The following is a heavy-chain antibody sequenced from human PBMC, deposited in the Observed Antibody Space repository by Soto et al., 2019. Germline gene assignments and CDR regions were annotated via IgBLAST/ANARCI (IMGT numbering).Heavy chain of an antibody. CDR3: ARDSPNCGGDCYCDY. J-gene: IGHJ4*02. Sequence: SVKFSCKASGGTCCIHAISWVRQAPGQGLEWMGGIIPSCGTANYAQQIEGSGTNTAYECTSTAYVELSSLRSEDTAVYYCARDSPNCGGDCYCDYWGQGTLVTASS. D-gene: IGHD2-21*02. CDR1: GGTCCIHA. CDR2: IIPSCGTA. V-gene: IGHV1-69*13.